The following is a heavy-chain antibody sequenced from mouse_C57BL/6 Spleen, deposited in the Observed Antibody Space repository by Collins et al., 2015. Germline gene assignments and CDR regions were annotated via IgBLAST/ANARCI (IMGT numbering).Heavy chain of an antibody. CDR3: ARGAMRGYFDV. Sequence: QVQLKQSGAELVRPGASVKLSCKASGYTFTDYYINWVKQRPGQGLEWIARIYPGSGNTYYNEKFKGKATLTAEKSSSTAYMQLSSLTSEDSAVYFCARGAMRGYFDVWGTGTTVTASS. CDR1: GYTFTDYY. J-gene: IGHJ1*03. CDR2: IYPGSGNT. V-gene: IGHV1-76*01. D-gene: IGHD2-3*01.